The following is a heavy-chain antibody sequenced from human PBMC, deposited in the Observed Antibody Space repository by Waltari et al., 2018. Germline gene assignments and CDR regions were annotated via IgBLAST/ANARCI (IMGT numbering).Heavy chain of an antibody. Sequence: QVQLQQWGAGLLKPSETLSLTCAVYGGSFSGYYWSWIRQPPGKGLEWIGEINHSGSTKYNPALKSRVTISVDTSKNQFSLKLSSVTAADTAVYYCAIGFWSGYYGFDYWGQGTLVTVSS. CDR1: GGSFSGYY. J-gene: IGHJ4*02. V-gene: IGHV4-34*01. CDR2: INHSGST. CDR3: AIGFWSGYYGFDY. D-gene: IGHD3-3*01.